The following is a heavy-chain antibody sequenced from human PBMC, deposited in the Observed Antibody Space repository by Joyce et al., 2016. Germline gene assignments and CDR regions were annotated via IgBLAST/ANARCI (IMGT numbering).Heavy chain of an antibody. V-gene: IGHV4-31*03. Sequence: QVQLQESGPGLVKPSHTLSLICNVSGGSISTGGYYWSWIRQHPGKGLEWIGYIYNSGSAYYNPPLKSRVTLSVDTSKNQFSLKLSSVTAADTAVYYCARGSSGYYGSPPDYWGQGTLVTVSS. J-gene: IGHJ4*02. CDR3: ARGSSGYYGSPPDY. CDR2: IYNSGSA. CDR1: GGSISTGGYY. D-gene: IGHD3-10*01.